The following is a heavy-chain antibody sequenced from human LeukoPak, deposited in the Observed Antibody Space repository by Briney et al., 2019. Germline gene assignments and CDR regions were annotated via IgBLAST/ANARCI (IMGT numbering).Heavy chain of an antibody. D-gene: IGHD3-10*01. CDR1: GFTFSDYY. CDR3: ARGASVRGVIMEYFDY. CDR2: ISSSGSTI. J-gene: IGHJ4*02. Sequence: GGSLRLSCAASGFTFSDYYMSWIRQAPGKGLEWVSYISSSGSTIYYADSVKGRFTISRDNAKNSLCLQMNSLRAEDTAVYYCARGASVRGVIMEYFDYWGQGTLVTVSS. V-gene: IGHV3-11*04.